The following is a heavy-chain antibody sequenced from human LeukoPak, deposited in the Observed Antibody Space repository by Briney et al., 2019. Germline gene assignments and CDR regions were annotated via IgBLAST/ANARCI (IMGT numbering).Heavy chain of an antibody. CDR3: ARDRCSSTSCYTLGWYFDL. D-gene: IGHD2-2*02. V-gene: IGHV4-31*03. CDR2: IYYSGST. Sequence: SETLSLTCTVSGGSISSGGYYWSWIRQHPGKGLEWIGYIYYSGSTYYNPSLKSRVTISVDTSKNQFSLKLSSVTAADTAVYYRARDRCSSTSCYTLGWYFDLWGRGTLVTVSS. CDR1: GGSISSGGYY. J-gene: IGHJ2*01.